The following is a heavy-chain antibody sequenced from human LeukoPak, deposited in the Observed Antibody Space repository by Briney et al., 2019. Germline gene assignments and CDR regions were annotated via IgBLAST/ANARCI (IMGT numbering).Heavy chain of an antibody. D-gene: IGHD3-10*01. Sequence: PSETLSLTCAVYGGSFSGYYWSWIRQPPGKGLEWIGSIYHSGSTYYNPSLKSRVTISVDTSKNQFSLKLSSVTAADTAVYYCARLIGRSGSYYYDYWGQGTLVTVSS. CDR1: GGSFSGYY. V-gene: IGHV4-34*01. J-gene: IGHJ4*02. CDR3: ARLIGRSGSYYYDY. CDR2: IYHSGST.